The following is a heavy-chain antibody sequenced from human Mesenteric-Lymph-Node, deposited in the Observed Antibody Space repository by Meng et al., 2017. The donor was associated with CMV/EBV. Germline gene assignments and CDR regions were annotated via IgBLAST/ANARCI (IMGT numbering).Heavy chain of an antibody. J-gene: IGHJ4*02. CDR1: GGSFSGYY. Sequence: QGQLKQWCAGLLKPSETLSLTCACYGGSFSGYYWSRIRQPPGKGLEWIGEINHSGSTNYNPSLKSRVTISVDTSKNQFSLKLSSVTAADTAVYYCARHQRWLKSEGGFNYWGQGTLVTVSS. CDR3: ARHQRWLKSEGGFNY. D-gene: IGHD4-23*01. CDR2: INHSGST. V-gene: IGHV4-34*01.